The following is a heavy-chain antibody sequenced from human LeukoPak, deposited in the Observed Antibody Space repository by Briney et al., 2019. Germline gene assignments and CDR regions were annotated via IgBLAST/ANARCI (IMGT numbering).Heavy chain of an antibody. CDR3: AKALRDYGDSFDL. CDR2: ISWNSGSI. D-gene: IGHD4-17*01. V-gene: IGHV3-9*01. Sequence: GGSLRLSCAASGFTFDDYAMHWVRQAPGKGLEWVSGISWNSGSIGYADSVKGRFTISRDNAKNSLYLQMNSLRAEDTALYYCAKALRDYGDSFDLWGRGTLVTVSS. J-gene: IGHJ2*01. CDR1: GFTFDDYA.